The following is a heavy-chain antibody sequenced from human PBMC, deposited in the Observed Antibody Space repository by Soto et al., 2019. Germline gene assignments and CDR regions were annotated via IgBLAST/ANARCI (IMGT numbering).Heavy chain of an antibody. J-gene: IGHJ5*02. CDR2: ISYTGRT. CDR3: ARGSFSSSSSWFDP. D-gene: IGHD6-6*01. Sequence: SETLSLTCTVSGGSISSVANFWSWIRQLPGRGLEWIGYISYTGRTYYTPSLNSRLTISLDTSKNLFSLRLSAVTAADTAVYFCARGSFSSSSSWFDPWGQRTLVAVS. V-gene: IGHV4-31*03. CDR1: GGSISSVANF.